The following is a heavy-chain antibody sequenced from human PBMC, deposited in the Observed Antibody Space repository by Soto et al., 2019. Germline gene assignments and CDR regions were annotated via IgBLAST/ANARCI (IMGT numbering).Heavy chain of an antibody. CDR1: GGSVSSGSYY. J-gene: IGHJ6*02. CDR3: ARDSTYSYGYGMDV. V-gene: IGHV4-61*01. D-gene: IGHD5-18*01. Sequence: NPSETLSLTCTVSGGSVSSGSYYWSWIRQPPGKGLEWIGYIYYSGSTNYNPSLKSRVTISVDTSKNQFSLKLSSVTAADTAVYYCARDSTYSYGYGMDVWGQGTTVTVSS. CDR2: IYYSGST.